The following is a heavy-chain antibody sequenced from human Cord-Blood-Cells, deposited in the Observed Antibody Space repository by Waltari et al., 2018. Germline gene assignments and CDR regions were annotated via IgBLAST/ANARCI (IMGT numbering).Heavy chain of an antibody. Sequence: QVQLQQWGAGLLKPSETLSLTCAVYVGSFRGYSWSWIRHPPGKGLEWTGEINHRGSTNYNPSLKGLVTISVDTSKNQFSLKLSSVTAADTAVYYCARGTDWADYWGQGTLVTVSS. J-gene: IGHJ4*02. CDR3: ARGTDWADY. V-gene: IGHV4-34*01. CDR1: VGSFRGYS. D-gene: IGHD3-9*01. CDR2: INHRGST.